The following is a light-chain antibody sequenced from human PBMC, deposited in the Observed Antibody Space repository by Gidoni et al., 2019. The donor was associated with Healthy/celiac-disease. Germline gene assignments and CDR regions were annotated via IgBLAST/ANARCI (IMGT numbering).Light chain of an antibody. CDR2: GES. CDR3: QQYGSSRFT. J-gene: IGKJ3*01. CDR1: QSVSSSY. Sequence: EIVLTQSPGTLSLSPGERATLSGRASQSVSSSYLAWYQQKPGQAPRRLIYGESSRATGIPDRVSGSGSGTDVTLTISRLEPEDFAVYYCQQYGSSRFTVXPXTKVDIK. V-gene: IGKV3-20*01.